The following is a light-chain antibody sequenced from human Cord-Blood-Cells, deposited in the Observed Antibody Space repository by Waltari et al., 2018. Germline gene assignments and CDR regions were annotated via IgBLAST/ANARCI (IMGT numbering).Light chain of an antibody. CDR1: QSVSSN. V-gene: IGKV3-15*01. Sequence: EIVMTQSPATWSVSPGESATLSCRARQSVSSNLAWYQQKPGQAPRLLIYGASTRATGIPARFSGSGAGTEFTLTISSLQSEDFAVYYCQQYNNWPMYTFGQGTKLEIK. J-gene: IGKJ2*01. CDR3: QQYNNWPMYT. CDR2: GAS.